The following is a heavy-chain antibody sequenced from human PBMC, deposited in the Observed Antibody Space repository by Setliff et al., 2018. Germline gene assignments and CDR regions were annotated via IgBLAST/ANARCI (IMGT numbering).Heavy chain of an antibody. V-gene: IGHV4-38-2*02. J-gene: IGHJ6*03. CDR1: GYSISSGYY. D-gene: IGHD6-19*01. CDR3: AREQWLDPPGYYYMDV. Sequence: PSETLSLTCAVSGYSISSGYYWSWIRQPPGKGLEWIGEINHSGSTNYNPSLKSRVTISVDTSKNQFSLKLNSVTAADMAVYYCAREQWLDPPGYYYMDVWAKGTTVTVSS. CDR2: INHSGST.